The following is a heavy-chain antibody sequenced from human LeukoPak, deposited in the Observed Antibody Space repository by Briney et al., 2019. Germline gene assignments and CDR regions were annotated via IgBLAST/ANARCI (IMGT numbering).Heavy chain of an antibody. CDR3: ARDPWGRIAARQALDY. V-gene: IGHV3-30*04. CDR2: ISYDGSNK. CDR1: GFTFSSYA. Sequence: PGGSLRLSCAASGFTFSSYAMHWVRQAPGKGLEWVAVISYDGSNKYYADSVKGRFTISRDNSKNTLYLQMNSLRAEDTAVYYCARDPWGRIAARQALDYWGQGTLVTVSS. D-gene: IGHD6-6*01. J-gene: IGHJ4*02.